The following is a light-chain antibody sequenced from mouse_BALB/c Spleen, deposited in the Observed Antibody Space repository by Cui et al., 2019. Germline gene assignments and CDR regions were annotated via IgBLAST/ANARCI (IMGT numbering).Light chain of an antibody. CDR2: AAT. CDR1: ENIYSN. Sequence: DIQMNQSPASLSVSVADTVTITCRASENIYSNLAWYQQKQGKSPQLLVYAATNLADGVPSRFSGSGSGTQYSLKINSLQSEDFGSYYCQHFWGTPFTFGSGTKLEIK. V-gene: IGKV12-46*01. J-gene: IGKJ4*01. CDR3: QHFWGTPFT.